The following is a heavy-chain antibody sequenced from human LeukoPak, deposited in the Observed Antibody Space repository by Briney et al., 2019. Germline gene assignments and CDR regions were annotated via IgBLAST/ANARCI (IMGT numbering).Heavy chain of an antibody. J-gene: IGHJ4*02. CDR1: GFTFSNYW. CDR2: IKQDGSEK. CDR3: ARPYGIGWSGLEH. Sequence: GGSLRLSCAASGFTFSNYWMSWVRQAPGKGLEWVANIKQDGSEKYYADSVRGRFTISGDSAKNSVFLQMNSLRAEDTAVYHCARPYGIGWSGLEHWGRGTLVTVSS. D-gene: IGHD6-19*01. V-gene: IGHV3-7*01.